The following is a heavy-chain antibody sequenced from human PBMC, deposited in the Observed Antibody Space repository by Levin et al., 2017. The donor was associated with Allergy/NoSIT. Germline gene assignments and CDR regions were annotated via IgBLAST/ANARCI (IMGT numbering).Heavy chain of an antibody. V-gene: IGHV3-21*05. CDR2: ISRDSIFI. CDR3: ARDDKYAFDI. D-gene: IGHD2-2*01. Sequence: SCAASGFTFSSYSLNWVRQAPGKGLEWVSYISRDSIFIDYTDSVKGRFTISRDNAKNSLYLQMNSLRAEDTAVYFCARDDKYAFDIWGQGTMVTVSS. J-gene: IGHJ3*02. CDR1: GFTFSSYS.